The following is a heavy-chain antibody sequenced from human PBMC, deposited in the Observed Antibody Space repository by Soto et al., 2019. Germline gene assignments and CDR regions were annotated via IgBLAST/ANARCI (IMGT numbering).Heavy chain of an antibody. CDR3: ARVDRYYYYGMDV. Sequence: TLSLTCTVXGGSISSDGYYWSWIRQHPGKGLEWIGYIHYSGTTYYNPSLKSRVTISVDTSKDQFSLNLWSVTAADTAVYYCARVDRYYYYGMDVWGQGTTVTVSS. D-gene: IGHD3-9*01. CDR1: GGSISSDGYY. V-gene: IGHV4-31*03. J-gene: IGHJ6*02. CDR2: IHYSGTT.